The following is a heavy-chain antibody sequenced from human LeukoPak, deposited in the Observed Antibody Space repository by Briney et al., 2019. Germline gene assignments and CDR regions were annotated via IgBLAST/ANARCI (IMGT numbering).Heavy chain of an antibody. CDR3: AREAGSGTYRGKYYYYYMDV. J-gene: IGHJ6*03. V-gene: IGHV3-74*01. CDR1: GFTFSNYW. Sequence: GGSLRLSCAASGFTFSNYWMHWVRQAPGKGLVWVSRINSDGSSTTSADSVKGRFTISRDNAKNTLYLQMNSLRAEDTAVYYCAREAGSGTYRGKYYYYYMDVWGKGTTVTVSS. CDR2: INSDGSST. D-gene: IGHD3-10*01.